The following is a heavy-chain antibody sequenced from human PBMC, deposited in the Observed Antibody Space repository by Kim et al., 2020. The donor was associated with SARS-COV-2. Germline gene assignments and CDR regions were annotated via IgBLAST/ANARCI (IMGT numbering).Heavy chain of an antibody. CDR2: LYFTGST. J-gene: IGHJ6*02. CDR3: AREVPYLLLSWYGMDV. D-gene: IGHD2-15*01. Sequence: SETLSLTCTVSVGSVNSYWWSLILQPAGKGLEWIGRLYFTGSTNYNPSLKSRVTISVDTSKNQFSLKLNSVTAADAAVYYCAREVPYLLLSWYGMDVWGQWTTVSVS. V-gene: IGHV4-4*07. CDR1: VGSVNSYW.